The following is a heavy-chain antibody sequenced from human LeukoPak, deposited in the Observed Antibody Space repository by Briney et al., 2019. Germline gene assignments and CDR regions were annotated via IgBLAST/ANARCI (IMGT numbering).Heavy chain of an antibody. CDR3: ARGGAVAGTLDY. Sequence: GGSLRPSCAASGFTVSSNYMSWVRQAPGKGLEWVSVIYSGGSTYYADSVKGRFTISRDNSKNTLYLQMNSLRAEDTAVYYCARGGAVAGTLDYWGQGTLVTVSS. V-gene: IGHV3-53*01. J-gene: IGHJ4*02. CDR1: GFTVSSNY. CDR2: IYSGGST. D-gene: IGHD6-19*01.